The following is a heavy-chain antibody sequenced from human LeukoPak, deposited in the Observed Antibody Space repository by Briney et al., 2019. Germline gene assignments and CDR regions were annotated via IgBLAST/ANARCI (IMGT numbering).Heavy chain of an antibody. D-gene: IGHD6-13*01. J-gene: IGHJ2*01. CDR1: GGSISSYY. CDR2: IYTSGST. CDR3: ARVRSSSSLSPWYFDL. V-gene: IGHV4-4*07. Sequence: SETLSLTCTVSGGSISSYYWSWIRQPAGKGLEWIGRIYTSGSTNYNPSLKSRVTMSVDTSKNQFSLKLSSVTAADTAVYYCARVRSSSSLSPWYFDLWGRGTLATVSS.